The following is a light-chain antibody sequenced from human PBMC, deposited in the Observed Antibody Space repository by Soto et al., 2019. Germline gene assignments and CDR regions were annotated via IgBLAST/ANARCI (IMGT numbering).Light chain of an antibody. J-gene: IGLJ2*01. CDR1: SSNIGSNY. Sequence: QSVLTQPPSASGTPGQRVTISCSGSSSNIGSNYVYWYQQLPGTAPKVLIYRNNQRPSGVPDRFSGSKSGASTSLAISGLRSEDEADYYCAAWDDSLSVVVFGGGTKPTVL. CDR2: RNN. V-gene: IGLV1-47*01. CDR3: AAWDDSLSVVV.